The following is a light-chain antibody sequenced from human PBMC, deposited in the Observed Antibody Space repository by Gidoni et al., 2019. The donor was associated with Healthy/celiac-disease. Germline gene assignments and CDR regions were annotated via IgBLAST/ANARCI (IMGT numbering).Light chain of an antibody. CDR3: QQDYSTPLT. CDR2: WAS. V-gene: IGKV4-1*01. J-gene: IGKJ4*01. CDR1: QSVLYSPNNKNY. Sequence: DIVMTQSPDSLAVSLGERATINCKSSQSVLYSPNNKNYLAWYQQKPGQPPKLLIYWASTRESGVPDRFSGSGSGTDFTLTISSLQAEDVAVYYCQQDYSTPLTFGGGTKVGIK.